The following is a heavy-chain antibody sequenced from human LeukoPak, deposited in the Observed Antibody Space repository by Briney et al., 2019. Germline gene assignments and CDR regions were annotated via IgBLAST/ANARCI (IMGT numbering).Heavy chain of an antibody. CDR1: GFTVSSNY. CDR3: ARNGQFGVVDY. J-gene: IGHJ4*02. CDR2: IYSGGST. V-gene: IGHV3-53*01. D-gene: IGHD3-3*01. Sequence: GGSLRLSCAASGFTVSSNYMSWVRRAPGKGLEWVSVIYSGGSTYYADSVKGRFSISRDNSKNTLYLQMNSLRAEDTAVYYCARNGQFGVVDYWGQGTLVTVSS.